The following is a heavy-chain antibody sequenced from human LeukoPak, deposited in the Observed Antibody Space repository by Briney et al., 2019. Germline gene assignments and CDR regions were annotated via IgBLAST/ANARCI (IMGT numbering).Heavy chain of an antibody. J-gene: IGHJ4*02. D-gene: IGHD4-17*01. CDR2: MNPNSGNT. CDR1: GYTFTSYD. Sequence: EASVKVSCKASGYTFTSYDINWVRQAPGQGLEWMGWMNPNSGNTGYAQRFQGRVTMTRNTSISTAYMELSSLRSEDTAVYYCARAVTAGDLDYGDYEVHYWGQGTLVTVSS. CDR3: ARAVTAGDLDYGDYEVHY. V-gene: IGHV1-8*01.